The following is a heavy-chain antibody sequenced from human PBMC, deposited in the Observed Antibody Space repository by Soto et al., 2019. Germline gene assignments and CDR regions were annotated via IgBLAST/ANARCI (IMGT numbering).Heavy chain of an antibody. D-gene: IGHD2-2*01. CDR1: GYTFTSYG. V-gene: IGHV1-18*01. CDR2: ISAYNGNT. Sequence: ASVKVSCKASGYTFTSYGISWVRQAPGQGLEWMGWISAYNGNTNYAQKLQGRVTMTTDTSTSTAYMELRSLRSDDTAVYYCARDYIVVVPAALRSYGMDVWGPGTTVTVFS. J-gene: IGHJ6*02. CDR3: ARDYIVVVPAALRSYGMDV.